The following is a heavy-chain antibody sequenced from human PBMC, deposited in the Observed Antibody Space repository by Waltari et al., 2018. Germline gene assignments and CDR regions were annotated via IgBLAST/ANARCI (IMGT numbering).Heavy chain of an antibody. CDR3: ATLGYSSSWYRAFDI. CDR2: FDPEDSET. Sequence: QVQLVQSGAEVKKPGASVKVSCKVSGYTLTELSMHWVRQAPGKGLEWMGGFDPEDSETIYAQNFQGRATMTEDTSTDTAYMERSSLRSEDTAVYYCATLGYSSSWYRAFDIWGQGTMVTVSS. J-gene: IGHJ3*02. CDR1: GYTLTELS. D-gene: IGHD6-13*01. V-gene: IGHV1-24*01.